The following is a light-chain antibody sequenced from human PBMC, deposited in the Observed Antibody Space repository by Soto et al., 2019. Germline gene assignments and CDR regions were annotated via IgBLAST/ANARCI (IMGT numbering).Light chain of an antibody. J-gene: IGKJ1*01. CDR3: QHYNSYSRT. CDR2: KAS. Sequence: DIQMTQSPSTLSASVGDRVTIPCRASDNINTWVAWYQQKPGKAPNLLIYKASTLETGVPSRFTGSGSGTEFTLTISSLEPEDFATYYCQHYNSYSRTFGQGTKVDIK. CDR1: DNINTW. V-gene: IGKV1-5*03.